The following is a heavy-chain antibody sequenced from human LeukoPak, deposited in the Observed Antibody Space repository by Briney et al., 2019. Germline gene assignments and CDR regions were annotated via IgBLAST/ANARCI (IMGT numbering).Heavy chain of an antibody. CDR3: ARVGYGSGSGGWFDP. J-gene: IGHJ5*02. D-gene: IGHD3-10*01. CDR2: IYYSGTT. V-gene: IGHV4-59*01. Sequence: SETLSLTCTVSGGSISGYFWSWIRQPPGKGLEYIGYIYYSGTTDYNPTLKSRVSMSVDTSKNQFFLNLTSVTAADTAIYYCARVGYGSGSGGWFDPWGQKTLVTVSS. CDR1: GGSISGYF.